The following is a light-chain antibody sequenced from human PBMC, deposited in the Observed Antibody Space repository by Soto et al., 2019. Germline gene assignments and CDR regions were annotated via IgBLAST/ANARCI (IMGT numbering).Light chain of an antibody. CDR1: QGISSA. CDR2: DAS. Sequence: AIQLTQSPSSLSASVGDRVTITCLASQGISSALDWYQQKPGKAPKLLIYDASSLESGVPSRFSGSGSGTDFTLTISSLQPEDFATYYCQQFNNYLITFGQGTRLEIK. J-gene: IGKJ5*01. V-gene: IGKV1D-13*01. CDR3: QQFNNYLIT.